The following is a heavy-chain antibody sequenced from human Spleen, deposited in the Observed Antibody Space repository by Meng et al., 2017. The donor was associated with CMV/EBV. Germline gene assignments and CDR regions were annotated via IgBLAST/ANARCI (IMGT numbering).Heavy chain of an antibody. Sequence: GESLKISCAASGFTFSSYSMNWVRQAPGKGLEWVSSISSSSSYIYYADSVKGRFTISRDNSKNTLYLQMNSLRAEDTAVYYCAKSFSSGWYEDPNWFDAWGQRTLVTVSS. CDR1: GFTFSSYS. D-gene: IGHD6-19*01. J-gene: IGHJ5*02. CDR3: AKSFSSGWYEDPNWFDA. CDR2: ISSSSSYI. V-gene: IGHV3-21*01.